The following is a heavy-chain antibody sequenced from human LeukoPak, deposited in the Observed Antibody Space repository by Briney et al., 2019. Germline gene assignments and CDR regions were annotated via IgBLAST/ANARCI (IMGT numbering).Heavy chain of an antibody. CDR3: ARKAGIAVAGLFDY. V-gene: IGHV1-2*02. CDR2: INPNSVGT. CDR1: GYTFTGYY. J-gene: IGHJ4*02. Sequence: ASVKLSCKASGYTFTGYYMHCVRQAPGQGLEGRGGINPNSVGTNYAQKFQGRFTMTRDTSIRTAYMALSRLRSDDTAVYYCARKAGIAVAGLFDYWGQGTLVTVSS. D-gene: IGHD6-19*01.